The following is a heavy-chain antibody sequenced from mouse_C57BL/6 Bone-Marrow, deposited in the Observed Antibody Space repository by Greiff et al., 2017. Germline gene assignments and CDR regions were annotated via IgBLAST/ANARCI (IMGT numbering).Heavy chain of an antibody. V-gene: IGHV1-7*01. CDR3: ARGGSSGPFAY. CDR1: GYTFTSYW. J-gene: IGHJ3*01. D-gene: IGHD3-2*02. Sequence: QVQLQPSGAELAKPGASVKLSCKASGYTFTSYWMHWVKQRPGQGLEWIGYINPSSGYTKYNQKFKDKATLTADKSSITAYMQLSGQTYEDSAVYDCARGGSSGPFAYWGQGTLVTVSA. CDR2: INPSSGYT.